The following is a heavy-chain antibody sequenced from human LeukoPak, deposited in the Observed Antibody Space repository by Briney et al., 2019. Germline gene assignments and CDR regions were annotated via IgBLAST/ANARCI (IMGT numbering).Heavy chain of an antibody. Sequence: SETLSLTCTVSGGSISSYYWSWIRQPPGKGLEWIGYIYYSGSTNYNPSLKSRVTISVDTSKNQFSLKLSSVTAADTAVYYCARGGSYHGYWGQGTLVTVSS. CDR3: ARGGSYHGY. V-gene: IGHV4-59*08. CDR1: GGSISSYY. D-gene: IGHD1-26*01. CDR2: IYYSGST. J-gene: IGHJ4*02.